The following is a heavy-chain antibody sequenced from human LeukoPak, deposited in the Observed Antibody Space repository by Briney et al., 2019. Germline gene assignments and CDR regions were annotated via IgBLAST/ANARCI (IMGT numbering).Heavy chain of an antibody. CDR3: AKGRGGSSNWGSDY. J-gene: IGHJ4*02. Sequence: PGGSLRLSCAASGFTVSSNYMSWVRQAPGKGLEWVSVIYSGGSTYYADPVKGRFTISRDNSKNTLYLQMNSLRAEDTAVYYCAKGRGGSSNWGSDYWGQGTQVTVSS. CDR1: GFTVSSNY. CDR2: IYSGGST. D-gene: IGHD7-27*01. V-gene: IGHV3-66*02.